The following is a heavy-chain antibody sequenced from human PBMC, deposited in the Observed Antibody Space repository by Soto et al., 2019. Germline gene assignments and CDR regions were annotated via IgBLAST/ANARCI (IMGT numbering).Heavy chain of an antibody. D-gene: IGHD2-15*01. CDR3: ARRRVAATLNFDS. CDR2: INHRGST. J-gene: IGHJ4*02. V-gene: IGHV4-34*01. CDR1: GGSLSGYH. Sequence: PSETLSLTCTVYGGSLSGYHWSWIRQPPGKGLEYIGEINHRGSTNYNPSLKNRVTISVDTSKNQFSLKLSSVTAADTAVYYCARRRVAATLNFDSWGQGTRVTVA.